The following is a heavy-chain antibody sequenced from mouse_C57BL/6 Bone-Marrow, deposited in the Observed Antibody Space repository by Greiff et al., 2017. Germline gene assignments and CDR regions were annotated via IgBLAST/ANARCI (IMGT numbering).Heavy chain of an antibody. Sequence: EVQLQQSGAGLVRPGGSVKLSCTASGFNIKDDDMPWVQQTPEQGLEWIGWIDPENGDTAYASKFQGKATITADTSANTAYLQLSSLTSEDNAVYYCTAPGSWYGSPIWYFDVWGKGTTVTVSS. CDR2: IDPENGDT. CDR3: TAPGSWYGSPIWYFDV. V-gene: IGHV14-4*01. D-gene: IGHD1-1*01. J-gene: IGHJ1*03. CDR1: GFNIKDDD.